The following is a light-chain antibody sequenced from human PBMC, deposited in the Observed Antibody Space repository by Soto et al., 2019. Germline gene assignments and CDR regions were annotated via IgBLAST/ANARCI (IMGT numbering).Light chain of an antibody. CDR1: QSIGSF. V-gene: IGKV1-39*01. CDR2: RAS. Sequence: DIQMTQSPSSLSASVGDSVTITCRASQSIGSFLSWCQQKPGQAPKLLIYRASTLESGVASRFSGSASGTDFTLTISGLQPEDSATYYCQQNYNTPVTFGQGTKVEV. J-gene: IGKJ1*01. CDR3: QQNYNTPVT.